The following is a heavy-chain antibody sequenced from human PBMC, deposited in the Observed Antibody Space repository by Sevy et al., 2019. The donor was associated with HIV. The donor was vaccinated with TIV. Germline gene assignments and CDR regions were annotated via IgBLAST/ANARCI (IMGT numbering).Heavy chain of an antibody. V-gene: IGHV4-39*01. CDR2: ISYTGST. CDR3: ARRGDNNWFDP. Sequence: SETLSLTCTVSGVSISGGAYYWGWIRQPPGKGLEGIGSISYTGSTYYNPSLNSRVTISLDTSKNQFSLKLTFVTAADTAVYYCARRGDNNWFDPWGQGTLVTVSS. CDR1: GVSISGGAYY. D-gene: IGHD2-15*01. J-gene: IGHJ5*02.